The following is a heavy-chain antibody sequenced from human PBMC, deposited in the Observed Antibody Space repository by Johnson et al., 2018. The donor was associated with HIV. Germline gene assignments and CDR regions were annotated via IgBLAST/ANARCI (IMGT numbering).Heavy chain of an antibody. CDR1: GFTFSNAW. Sequence: VQLVESGGGVVQPGRSLRLSCAASGFTFSNAWMSWVRQAPGKGLEWVGRIKSKTDGGTTDYAAPVKGRFTISRDDSKNTLYLQMNSLRAEDTAVYYCAKWSIVGATFSDAFDIWGQGTMVTVSS. D-gene: IGHD1-26*01. CDR3: AKWSIVGATFSDAFDI. J-gene: IGHJ3*02. V-gene: IGHV3-15*01. CDR2: IKSKTDGGTT.